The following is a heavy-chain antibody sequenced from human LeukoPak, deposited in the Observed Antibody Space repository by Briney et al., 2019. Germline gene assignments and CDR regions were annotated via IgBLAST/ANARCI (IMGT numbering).Heavy chain of an antibody. Sequence: ASVKVSCKASVYTFTGYYMHWVRQAPGQGLEWMGWINPNSGGTNYAQKFQGRVTMTRDTSISTAYMELSRLRSDDTAVYYCARVVVAATDWFDPWGQGTLVTVSS. CDR3: ARVVVAATDWFDP. J-gene: IGHJ5*02. V-gene: IGHV1-2*02. CDR1: VYTFTGYY. D-gene: IGHD2-15*01. CDR2: INPNSGGT.